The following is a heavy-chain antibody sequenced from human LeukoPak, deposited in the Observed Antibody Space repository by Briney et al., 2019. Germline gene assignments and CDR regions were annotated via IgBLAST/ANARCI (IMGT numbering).Heavy chain of an antibody. J-gene: IGHJ6*02. CDR3: AREDVVLVDAVRYYYYGMDV. CDR2: INPSDGST. V-gene: IGHV1-46*01. D-gene: IGHD2-8*01. Sequence: ASVTVSCKSTGYNFISYYMHWVRQPPGQGLERMGIINPSDGSTSYAQKFQDRVTMTRDTSTSTVYMELSSLKSEDTAVYYCAREDVVLVDAVRYYYYGMDVWGQGTTVTVSS. CDR1: GYNFISYY.